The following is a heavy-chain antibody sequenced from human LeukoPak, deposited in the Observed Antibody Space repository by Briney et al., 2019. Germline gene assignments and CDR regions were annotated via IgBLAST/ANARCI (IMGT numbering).Heavy chain of an antibody. CDR2: IYYSGST. D-gene: IGHD3-22*01. CDR3: ARSLYYYDSSGYYSGAFDI. V-gene: IGHV4-59*01. CDR1: GGSISSYY. Sequence: SETLSLTCTVSGGSISSYYWSWIRQPPGKGLEWIGYIYYSGSTNYNPSLKSRVTISVGTSKNQFSLKLSSVTAADTAVYYCARSLYYYDSSGYYSGAFDIWGQGTMVTVSS. J-gene: IGHJ3*02.